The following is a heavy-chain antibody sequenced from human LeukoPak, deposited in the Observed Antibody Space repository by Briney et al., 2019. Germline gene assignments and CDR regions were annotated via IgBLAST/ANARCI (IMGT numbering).Heavy chain of an antibody. J-gene: IGHJ6*02. Sequence: SETLSLTCAVSGDSIRSDSWWVWVRQAPGKGLEWIGERYHDGRRTYNPSLKSRVSISLDESENQFSLELTSVTAADTAVYFCAREKGHLMEVDVWGQGTTVTVSS. CDR2: RYHDGRR. CDR3: AREKGHLMEVDV. D-gene: IGHD3-3*01. V-gene: IGHV4-4*02. CDR1: GDSIRSDSW.